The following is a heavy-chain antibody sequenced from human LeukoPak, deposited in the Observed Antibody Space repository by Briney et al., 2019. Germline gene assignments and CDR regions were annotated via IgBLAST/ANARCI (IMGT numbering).Heavy chain of an antibody. D-gene: IGHD6-19*01. CDR2: ISGSGGHT. V-gene: IGHV3-23*01. J-gene: IGHJ4*02. CDR3: AKRTYSSGWYNDY. CDR1: GFTFSSYA. Sequence: GGSLRLSCAASGFTFSSYAMSWVRQAPGKGLEWVSAISGSGGHTYYADSVKGWFTISRDNSKNTLYLQMNSLRAEDTAVYYCAKRTYSSGWYNDYWGQGTLVTVSS.